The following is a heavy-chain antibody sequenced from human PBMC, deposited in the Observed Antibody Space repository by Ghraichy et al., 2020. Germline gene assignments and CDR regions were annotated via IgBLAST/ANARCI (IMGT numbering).Heavy chain of an antibody. CDR2: ISISAGTI. CDR3: AKGGADGYNYNAFDF. CDR1: GFTFSNYE. Sequence: GGSLRLSCAASGFTFSNYEMNWIRQAPGKGLEWVSYISISAGTIHYADSVKGRFTISRDNAKNSLYLQMSGLRAGDTAFYYCAKGGADGYNYNAFDFWGQGTMVTVSS. V-gene: IGHV3-48*03. D-gene: IGHD5-24*01. J-gene: IGHJ3*01.